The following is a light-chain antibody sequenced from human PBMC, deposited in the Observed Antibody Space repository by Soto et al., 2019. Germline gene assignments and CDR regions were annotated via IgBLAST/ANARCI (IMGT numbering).Light chain of an antibody. CDR3: CSYAGSSTWV. J-gene: IGLJ2*01. V-gene: IGLV2-23*02. CDR1: SSDVGSYNL. Sequence: QSVLTQPASVSGSPGQSITISCTGTSSDVGSYNLVSWYQQHPGKAPKLMIYEVSKPPSGVSNRFSGSKSGNTASLTISGLQAEDEADYYCCSYAGSSTWVFGGGTKLTVL. CDR2: EVS.